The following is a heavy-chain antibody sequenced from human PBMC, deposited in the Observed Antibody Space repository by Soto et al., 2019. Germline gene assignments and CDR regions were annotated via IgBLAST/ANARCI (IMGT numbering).Heavy chain of an antibody. Sequence: QVQLVQSGAEVKKPGSSVKVSCKASGGTFRNYAFSWVRQAPGQGLEWMGEVIPIFGTKPYAPKFQGRVTITADASTNTAYMELSSLRSEDTAVYYCARRFIRHNGGNHDSFDIWGQGTMVTVSS. CDR3: ARRFIRHNGGNHDSFDI. CDR1: GGTFRNYA. D-gene: IGHD2-15*01. V-gene: IGHV1-69*01. CDR2: VIPIFGTK. J-gene: IGHJ3*02.